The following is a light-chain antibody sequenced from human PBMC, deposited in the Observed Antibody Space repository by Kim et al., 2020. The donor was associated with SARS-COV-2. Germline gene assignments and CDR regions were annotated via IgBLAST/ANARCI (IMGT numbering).Light chain of an antibody. J-gene: IGLJ1*01. V-gene: IGLV3-21*04. Sequence: PGKTAGITCGGNNMCSKSVHWYQQKPGQAPVLVIYYDSDRPSGIPERFSGSNSGNTATLTISRVEAGDEADYYCQVWDSSSDHHYVFGTGTKVTVL. CDR2: YDS. CDR3: QVWDSSSDHHYV. CDR1: NMCSKS.